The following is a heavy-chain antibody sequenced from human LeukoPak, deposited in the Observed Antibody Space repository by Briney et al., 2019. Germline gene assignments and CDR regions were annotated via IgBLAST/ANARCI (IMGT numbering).Heavy chain of an antibody. CDR1: GVSISSYS. J-gene: IGHJ4*02. V-gene: IGHV4-59*01. Sequence: SETLSLTCTVSGVSISSYSWSWIRQPPGKGLEWIAYIYYSGSTNYNPSLKSRVTISVDTSKNQFSLKLSSVTAADTAVYYCASLHYDILTGYSPYYFDYWGQGTLVTVSS. CDR3: ASLHYDILTGYSPYYFDY. D-gene: IGHD3-9*01. CDR2: IYYSGST.